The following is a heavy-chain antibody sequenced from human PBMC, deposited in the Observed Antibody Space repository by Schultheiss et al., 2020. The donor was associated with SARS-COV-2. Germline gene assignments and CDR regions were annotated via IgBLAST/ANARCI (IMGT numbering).Heavy chain of an antibody. D-gene: IGHD6-6*01. J-gene: IGHJ6*02. CDR1: GYTFTSYA. CDR2: INAGNGNT. CDR3: ATAPYSSSSGAGELFDYYGMDV. V-gene: IGHV1-3*01. Sequence: KISCKASGYTFTSYAMHWVRQAPGQRLEWMGWINAGNGNTKYSQKFQGRVTITADESTSTAYMELSSLRSEDTAVYYCATAPYSSSSGAGELFDYYGMDVWGQGTTVTVSS.